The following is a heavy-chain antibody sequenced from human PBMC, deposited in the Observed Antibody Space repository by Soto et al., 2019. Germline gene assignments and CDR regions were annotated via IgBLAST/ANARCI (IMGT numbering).Heavy chain of an antibody. CDR1: GFTFSSYV. Sequence: EVQLLESGGGLVQPGGSLRLSCAASGFTFSSYVMNWVRQAPGKGLEWVSTIGGSGYNTYYADSVKGRFTISRDNSKNTLYLQMNSLRAEDTAIYYCAKDHHTSGLSSFDYWGQGTLVTVSS. CDR2: IGGSGYNT. CDR3: AKDHHTSGLSSFDY. V-gene: IGHV3-23*01. J-gene: IGHJ4*02. D-gene: IGHD6-19*01.